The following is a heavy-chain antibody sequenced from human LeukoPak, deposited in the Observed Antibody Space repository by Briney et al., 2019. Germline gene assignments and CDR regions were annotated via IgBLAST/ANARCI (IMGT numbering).Heavy chain of an antibody. J-gene: IGHJ5*02. CDR2: IYYSRST. D-gene: IGHD3-10*01. V-gene: IGHV4-39*07. CDR3: ARDGYYYGSGSYGWFDP. Sequence: PSETLSLTCTVSGGSISTSSYYWGWIRQPPGKGLECIGNIYYSRSTYYNPSLKSRVTISVDTSKNQFSLKLSSVTAADTAVYYCARDGYYYGSGSYGWFDPWGQGTLVTVSS. CDR1: GGSISTSSYY.